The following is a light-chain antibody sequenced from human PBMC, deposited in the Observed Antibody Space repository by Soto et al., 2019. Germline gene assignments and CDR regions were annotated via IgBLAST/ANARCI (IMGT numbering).Light chain of an antibody. CDR2: DVS. J-gene: IGLJ2*01. CDR3: SSYTSSSTLV. Sequence: QSALTQPASVSGSPGQSTTISCTGTSSDVGGYNYVSWYQQHPGKAPKLMIYDVSNRPSGVSNRFSGSKSGNTASLTISGLQAEDEADYYCSSYTSSSTLVFGGGTKPTVL. CDR1: SSDVGGYNY. V-gene: IGLV2-14*03.